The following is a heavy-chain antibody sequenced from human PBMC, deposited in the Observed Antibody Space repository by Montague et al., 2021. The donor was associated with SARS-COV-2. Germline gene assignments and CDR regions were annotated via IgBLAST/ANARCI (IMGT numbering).Heavy chain of an antibody. V-gene: IGHV4-31*03. J-gene: IGHJ6*03. CDR1: GGFISSGGYY. Sequence: TLSLTCTVSGGFISSGGYYWSWIRQHPGKGLEWIGYIYYSGSTYYNPSPKSRVTISVDTSKNQFSLKLSSVTAADTAVYYCASTYGGNLGYYYYYMDVWGKGATVTVSS. D-gene: IGHD4-23*01. CDR2: IYYSGST. CDR3: ASTYGGNLGYYYYYMDV.